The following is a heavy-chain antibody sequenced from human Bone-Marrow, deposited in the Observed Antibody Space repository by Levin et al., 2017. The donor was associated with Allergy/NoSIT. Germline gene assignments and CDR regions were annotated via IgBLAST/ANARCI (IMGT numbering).Heavy chain of an antibody. CDR1: GFTFGDFA. Sequence: GGSLRLSCRASGFTFGDFAMTWYRQAPGKGLEWVGVIRSTAYGGATEYAASVKDRFIMSRDDFQSIAYLQMNSLKIDDTAVYYCLYGARRPSFWGQGALVNVSS. CDR3: LYGARRPSF. V-gene: IGHV3-49*03. CDR2: IRSTAYGGAT. D-gene: IGHD3-10*01. J-gene: IGHJ4*02.